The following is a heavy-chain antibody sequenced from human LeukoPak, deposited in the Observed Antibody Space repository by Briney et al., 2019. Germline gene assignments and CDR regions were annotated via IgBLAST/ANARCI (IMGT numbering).Heavy chain of an antibody. Sequence: GGSLRLSCAASGFTFSSYSMNWVRQAPGKGLEWVSFISSSSTYIYYADSMKGRFTISRDDAKSSLYLQMNSPRAEDTAVYYCARAPAMILRPNYMDVWGKGTTVTVSS. V-gene: IGHV3-21*01. CDR1: GFTFSSYS. CDR2: ISSSSTYI. D-gene: IGHD3-3*01. CDR3: ARAPAMILRPNYMDV. J-gene: IGHJ6*03.